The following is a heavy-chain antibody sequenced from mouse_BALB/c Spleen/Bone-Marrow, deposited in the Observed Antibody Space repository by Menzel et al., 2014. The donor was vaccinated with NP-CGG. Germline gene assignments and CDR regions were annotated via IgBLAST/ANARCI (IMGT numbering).Heavy chain of an antibody. CDR3: ARDWYYYGSSSSWFAH. D-gene: IGHD1-1*02. J-gene: IGHJ3*01. CDR2: INPKNGGT. V-gene: IGHV1-18*01. CDR1: GYTFTEYT. Sequence: EVQLQQSGPELVKPGASVKISCKTSGYTFTEYTIHWVKQSHGKSLEWIGGINPKNGGTTYKQKFKGKATLTVDKSSSTAYMELRSLTSGDSAVYYCARDWYYYGSSSSWFAHWGQGTLVTVSA.